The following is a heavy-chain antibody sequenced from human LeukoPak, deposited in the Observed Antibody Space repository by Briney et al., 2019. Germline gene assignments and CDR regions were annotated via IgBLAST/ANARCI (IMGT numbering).Heavy chain of an antibody. CDR2: ISGDGGST. CDR1: GFTFSSYG. V-gene: IGHV3-43*02. CDR3: ARESETSGWYDY. J-gene: IGHJ4*02. Sequence: PGGSLGLSCAASGFTFSSYGMHWVRQAPGKGLEWVSLISGDGGSTFYADSVRGRFTISRDNTRKSLSLQMSSLRSEDTALYYCARESETSGWYDYWGQGTLVTVSS. D-gene: IGHD6-19*01.